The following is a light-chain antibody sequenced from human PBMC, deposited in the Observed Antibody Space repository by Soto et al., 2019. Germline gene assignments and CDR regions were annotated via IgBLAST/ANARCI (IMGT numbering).Light chain of an antibody. J-gene: IGLJ1*01. V-gene: IGLV2-8*01. CDR1: SSDVGGYNY. Sequence: QSALTQPPSASGSPGQSVTISCTGTSSDVGGYNYLSWYQHRPGKAPQLIIYEVTKRPSGVPNRFFGSKSGNTASLTVSGVQAEDEADDFCISYAGMYTNVFGTGTKLTV. CDR3: ISYAGMYTNV. CDR2: EVT.